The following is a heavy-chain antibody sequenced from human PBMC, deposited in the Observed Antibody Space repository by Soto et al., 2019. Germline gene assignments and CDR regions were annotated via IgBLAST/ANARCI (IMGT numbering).Heavy chain of an antibody. CDR2: TRNKANSYTT. D-gene: IGHD2-15*01. Sequence: GGSLRLSCAASGFTFSDHYMDWVRQAPGKGLEWVGRTRNKANSYTTEYAASVKGRFTISRDDSKNSPYLQMNSLKTEDKAVYYCARGPNLRGPGYCSGGSCYPEYYFDYWGQGTLVTVSS. V-gene: IGHV3-72*01. CDR3: ARGPNLRGPGYCSGGSCYPEYYFDY. J-gene: IGHJ4*02. CDR1: GFTFSDHY.